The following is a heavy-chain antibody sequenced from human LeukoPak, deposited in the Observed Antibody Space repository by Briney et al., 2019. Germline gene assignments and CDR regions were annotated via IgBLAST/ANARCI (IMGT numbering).Heavy chain of an antibody. CDR3: ARGALGYCSSTSCYRPYYYYYMDV. Sequence: GASVKVSCKASGGTLSSYAISWVRQAPGQGLEWMGGIIPIFGTANYAQKFQGRVTITTDESTSTAYMGLSSLRSEDTAVYYCARGALGYCSSTSCYRPYYYYYMDVWGKGTTVTVSS. CDR2: IIPIFGTA. CDR1: GGTLSSYA. V-gene: IGHV1-69*05. D-gene: IGHD2-2*02. J-gene: IGHJ6*03.